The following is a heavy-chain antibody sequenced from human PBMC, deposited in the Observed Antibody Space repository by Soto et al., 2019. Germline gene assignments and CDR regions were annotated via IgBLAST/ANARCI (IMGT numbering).Heavy chain of an antibody. CDR2: IYYSGST. CDR1: GGSISSYY. CDR3: ARGYSGYDDYGDYGYYFDY. D-gene: IGHD5-12*01. J-gene: IGHJ4*02. V-gene: IGHV4-59*01. Sequence: KPSETLSLTCTVSGGSISSYYWSWIRQPPGKGLEWIGYIYYSGSTNYNPSLKSRVTISVDTSKNQFSLKLSSVTAADTAVYYCARGYSGYDDYGDYGYYFDYWGQGTLVTVS.